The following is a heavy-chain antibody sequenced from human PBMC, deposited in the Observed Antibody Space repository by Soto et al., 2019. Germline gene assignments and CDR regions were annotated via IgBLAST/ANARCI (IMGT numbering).Heavy chain of an antibody. D-gene: IGHD3-10*01. CDR3: AKYGSGSLDY. J-gene: IGHJ4*02. V-gene: IGHV4-31*01. CDR2: IYYTGTT. Sequence: QVLLQESGPGLVKPSQTLSLTCTVSGGSISTDDYYWSWIRQHPGRGLEWIGYIYYTGTTYYNTSLKSPVTISVDTSKNQSSLKLSSVTAADTAVYYCAKYGSGSLDYWGQGTLVTVSS. CDR1: GGSISTDDYY.